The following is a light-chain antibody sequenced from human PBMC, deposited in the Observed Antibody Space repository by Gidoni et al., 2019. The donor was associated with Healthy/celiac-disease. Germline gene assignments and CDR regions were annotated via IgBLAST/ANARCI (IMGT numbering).Light chain of an antibody. J-gene: IGKJ2*03. CDR2: WTS. Sequence: IVMPQPPDSLAVSLGERATINCKSSQSALYSTNNKTYLAWYQQKPGQPPTLLIYWTSTRDCGVHDLFSGSGSGTFSPPTISRLHAEYVAFYYCQQYNRTPDSFGQGTKLEIK. CDR1: QSALYSTNNKTY. CDR3: QQYNRTPDS. V-gene: IGKV4-1*01.